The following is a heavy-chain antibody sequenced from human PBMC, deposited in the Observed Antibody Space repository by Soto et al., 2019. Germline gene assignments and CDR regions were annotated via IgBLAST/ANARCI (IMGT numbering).Heavy chain of an antibody. CDR1: GYTFTGYY. J-gene: IGHJ6*03. V-gene: IGHV1-2*04. CDR2: INPNSGGT. CDR3: ARGFGYKYSSRWYHYYYMDV. D-gene: IGHD6-19*01. Sequence: QVQLVQSGAEVKKPGASVKVSCKASGYTFTGYYMHWVRQAPGQGLEWMGWINPNSGGTNYAQKFQGWVTMTRDTSISTAYMELSRLRSDDTAVYYCARGFGYKYSSRWYHYYYMDVWGKGTTVTVSS.